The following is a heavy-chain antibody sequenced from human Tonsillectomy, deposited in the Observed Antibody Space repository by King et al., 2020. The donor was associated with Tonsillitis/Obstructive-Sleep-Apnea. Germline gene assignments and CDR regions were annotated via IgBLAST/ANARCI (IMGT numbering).Heavy chain of an antibody. D-gene: IGHD5-24*01. CDR2: IYWDDDK. CDR3: AHTALGPVGGMATKGFDY. V-gene: IGHV2-5*02. Sequence: ITLKESGPTLVKPTQTLTLACTFSGFSLSTSGVGVGWIRQPPGKALEWLALIYWDDDKRYSPSLRSRLTITKDTSKNQVVLIMTNMDPVDTAPYFCAHTALGPVGGMATKGFDYWGQGTLVTVSS. CDR1: GFSLSTSGVG. J-gene: IGHJ4*02.